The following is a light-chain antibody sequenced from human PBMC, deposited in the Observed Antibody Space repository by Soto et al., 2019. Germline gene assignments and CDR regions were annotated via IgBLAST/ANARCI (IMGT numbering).Light chain of an antibody. Sequence: SYELTQPPSVSVAPGQTARITCGGNNIGSKSVHWYQQKPCQAPVLVVYDDIDRPSGIPERFSGSNSGNTATLTISRVEAGDEADYYCQVWDSSSDRVFGTGTKRTVL. J-gene: IGLJ1*01. V-gene: IGLV3-21*02. CDR1: NIGSKS. CDR3: QVWDSSSDRV. CDR2: DDI.